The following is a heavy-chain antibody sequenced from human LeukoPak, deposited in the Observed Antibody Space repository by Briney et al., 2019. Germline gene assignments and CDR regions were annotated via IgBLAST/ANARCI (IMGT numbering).Heavy chain of an antibody. J-gene: IGHJ4*02. D-gene: IGHD6-13*01. CDR1: GYTFTDYF. V-gene: IGHV1-2*02. CDR2: VNPHSGGR. Sequence: ASVKVSCKASGYTFTDYFVHWVRQAPGQGLEWMGWVNPHSGGRNLAQKFQGRVTMTRDTSSTTAYLELSGLTSDDTAMYYRAKVRDRLSSFYPAAWGQGTLVTVSS. CDR3: AKVRDRLSSFYPAA.